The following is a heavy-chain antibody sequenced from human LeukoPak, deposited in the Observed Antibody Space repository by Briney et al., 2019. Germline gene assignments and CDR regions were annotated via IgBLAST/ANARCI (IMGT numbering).Heavy chain of an antibody. V-gene: IGHV3-30*01. D-gene: IGHD3-3*01. CDR1: GFTFSSYA. Sequence: GGSLRLSCAAPGFTFSSYAMHWVRQAPGKGLEWVAVISYDGSNKYYADSVKGRFTISRDNSKNTLYLQVNSLRAEDTAVYYCARESWSGYYRTAFDYWGQGTLVTVSS. J-gene: IGHJ4*02. CDR2: ISYDGSNK. CDR3: ARESWSGYYRTAFDY.